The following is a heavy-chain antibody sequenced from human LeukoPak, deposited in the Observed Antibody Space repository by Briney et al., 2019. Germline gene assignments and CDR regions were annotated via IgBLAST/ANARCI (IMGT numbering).Heavy chain of an antibody. D-gene: IGHD3-10*01. V-gene: IGHV4-59*12. CDR2: NFDSGST. Sequence: SETLSLTCTVSGGSISSYYWSWIRLPPGKGLEWIGYNFDSGSTNYNPSLQSRVTISVDTSKNQFSLKLSSVTAADTAVYYCARDAFGEPPWGDYYYGMDVWGQGTTVTVSS. J-gene: IGHJ6*02. CDR3: ARDAFGEPPWGDYYYGMDV. CDR1: GGSISSYY.